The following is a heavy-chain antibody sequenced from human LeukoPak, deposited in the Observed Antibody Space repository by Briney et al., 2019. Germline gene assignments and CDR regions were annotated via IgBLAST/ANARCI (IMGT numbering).Heavy chain of an antibody. CDR1: GDTFSSYA. CDR2: IIPNFGTA. D-gene: IGHD2-8*01. Sequence: SVKVSCKASGDTFSSYAISWVRQAPGQGLEWMGGIIPNFGTANYAQKFQGRVTITTDESTSTAYMELSSLRSEDTAVYYCARDYCTNGLCYWFDPWGQGNLVTVSS. V-gene: IGHV1-69*05. J-gene: IGHJ5*02. CDR3: ARDYCTNGLCYWFDP.